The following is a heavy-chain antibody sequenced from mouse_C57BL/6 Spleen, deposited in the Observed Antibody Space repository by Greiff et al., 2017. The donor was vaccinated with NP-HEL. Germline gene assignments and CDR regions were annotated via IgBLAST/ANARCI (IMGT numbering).Heavy chain of an antibody. CDR2: IDPSDSYT. V-gene: IGHV1-69*01. CDR1: GYTFTSYW. D-gene: IGHD2-5*01. CDR3: ARGSNYWFAY. J-gene: IGHJ3*01. Sequence: QVQLQQPGAELVMPGASVKLSCKASGYTFTSYWMHWVKQRPGQGLEWIGEIDPSDSYTNYNQKFKGKSTLTVDKSSSTAYMQLSSLTSEDSAVYYCARGSNYWFAYWGQGTLVTVSA.